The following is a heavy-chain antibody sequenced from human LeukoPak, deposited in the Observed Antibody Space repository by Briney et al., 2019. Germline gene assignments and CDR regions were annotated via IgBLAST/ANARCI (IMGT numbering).Heavy chain of an antibody. J-gene: IGHJ4*02. D-gene: IGHD3-3*01. V-gene: IGHV1-8*03. CDR1: GYTFTSYD. CDR2: MNPNSGNT. CDR3: ARVPPYDFWSGYSYPTFDY. Sequence: ASVKVSCKASGYTFTSYDINWVRHATGQGLEWMGWMNPNSGNTGYAQKFQGRVTITRNTSISTAYMELSSLRSEDTAVYYCARVPPYDFWSGYSYPTFDYWGQGTLVTVSS.